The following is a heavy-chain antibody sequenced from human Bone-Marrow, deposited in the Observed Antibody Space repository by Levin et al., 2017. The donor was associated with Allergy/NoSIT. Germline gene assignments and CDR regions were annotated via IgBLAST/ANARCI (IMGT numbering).Heavy chain of an antibody. CDR1: ALTGSHG. Sequence: GGSLRLSCKISALTGSHGMHWVRQAPGKGLEWVTVISYDGSNKYYADSVKGRFTVSRDVSRSIVYLQMNSLRPDDTGVYYCARDRGGFGSPASYGMDVWGQGTNVTVS. V-gene: IGHV3-30*03. CDR2: ISYDGSNK. D-gene: IGHD3-10*01. J-gene: IGHJ6*02. CDR3: ARDRGGFGSPASYGMDV.